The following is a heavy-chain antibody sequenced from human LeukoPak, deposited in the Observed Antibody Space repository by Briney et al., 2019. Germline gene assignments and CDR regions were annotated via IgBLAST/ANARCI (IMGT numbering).Heavy chain of an antibody. V-gene: IGHV3-30*02. CDR1: GITFSSYG. CDR2: IWYDGSNK. CDR3: AKDTMPPKAGFDP. J-gene: IGHJ5*02. D-gene: IGHD2-2*01. Sequence: PGGSLRLSCVASGITFSSYGMHWVRQAPGKGLEWVAFIWYDGSNKYYADSVKGRFSISRDNSKNTLCLQMNSLRAEDTAVYYCAKDTMPPKAGFDPWGQGTLVTVSS.